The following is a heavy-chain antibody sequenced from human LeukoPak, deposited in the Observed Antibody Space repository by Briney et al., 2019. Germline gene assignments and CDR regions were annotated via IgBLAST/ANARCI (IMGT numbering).Heavy chain of an antibody. Sequence: GGSLRLSCAASGFTFSSYAMSWVRQAPGKGLEWVANIKQDGSEKYYVDSVKGRFTISRDNAKNSLYLQMNSLRAEDTAVYYCARVEPHRYFDYWGQGTLVTVSS. J-gene: IGHJ4*02. CDR1: GFTFSSYA. CDR3: ARVEPHRYFDY. CDR2: IKQDGSEK. D-gene: IGHD1-14*01. V-gene: IGHV3-7*01.